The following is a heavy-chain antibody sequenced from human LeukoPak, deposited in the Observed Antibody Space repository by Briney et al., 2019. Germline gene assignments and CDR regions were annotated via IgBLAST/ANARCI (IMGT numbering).Heavy chain of an antibody. CDR1: GFTFSSYG. Sequence: GGSLRLSCAASGFTFSSYGMHWVRQAPGKGLEWVAVIWYDGSNKYYADSVKGRFTISRDNSKNTLYLQMNSLRAEDTAVYYCARVTVAAAGGYFDYWGQGTLVTVSS. J-gene: IGHJ4*02. V-gene: IGHV3-33*01. CDR3: ARVTVAAAGGYFDY. CDR2: IWYDGSNK. D-gene: IGHD6-13*01.